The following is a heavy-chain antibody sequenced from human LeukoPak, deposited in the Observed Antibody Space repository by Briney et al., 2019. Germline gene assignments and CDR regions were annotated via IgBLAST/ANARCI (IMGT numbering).Heavy chain of an antibody. V-gene: IGHV4-59*08. CDR3: ARLGYYDILTGYQHDAFDI. J-gene: IGHJ3*02. CDR1: GGSISNSY. Sequence: SETLSLTCTVSGGSISNSYWSWIRQPPGRGLEWIGDVSYSGTTRDNPSFKSRVIMSVDTSKNHFSLQLSSVTAADTAVYFCARLGYYDILTGYQHDAFDIWGLGTAVTVSS. CDR2: VSYSGTT. D-gene: IGHD3-9*01.